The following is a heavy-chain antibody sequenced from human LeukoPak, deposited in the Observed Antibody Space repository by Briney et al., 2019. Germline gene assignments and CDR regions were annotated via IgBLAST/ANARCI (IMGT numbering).Heavy chain of an antibody. CDR1: GYTFTGYY. CDR3: ARGYSYGYGVTY. D-gene: IGHD5-18*01. Sequence: ASVKVSCKASGYTFTGYYKHWVRQAPGQGLEWMGWINPNSGGTNYAQKFQGRVTMTRDTSISTAYMELSRLRSDDTAVYYCARGYSYGYGVTYWGQGTLVTVSS. J-gene: IGHJ4*02. V-gene: IGHV1-2*02. CDR2: INPNSGGT.